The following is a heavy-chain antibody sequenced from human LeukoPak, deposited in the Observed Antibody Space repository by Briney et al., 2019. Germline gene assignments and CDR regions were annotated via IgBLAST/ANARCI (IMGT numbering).Heavy chain of an antibody. J-gene: IGHJ5*02. V-gene: IGHV4-4*02. D-gene: IGHD4-17*01. CDR1: GGSISSSNW. Sequence: SETLSLTCAVSGGSISSSNWWSWVRQPPGKGLEWIGEIYHSGSTNYNPSLKSRVTISVDKSKNQFSLKLSSVTAADTAVYYCARGHGDYVLVRWFDPWGQGTLVTVSS. CDR3: ARGHGDYVLVRWFDP. CDR2: IYHSGST.